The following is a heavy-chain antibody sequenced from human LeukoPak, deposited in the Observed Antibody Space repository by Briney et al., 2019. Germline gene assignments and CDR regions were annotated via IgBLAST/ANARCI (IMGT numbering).Heavy chain of an antibody. Sequence: PGGSLRLSCAASGFTFSSYAMSWVRQAPGKGLEWVSYISSSGSTIYYADSVKGRFTISRDNAKNSLYLQMNSLRAEDTAVYYCARAQLLRFFDYWGQGTLVTVSS. CDR2: ISSSGSTI. D-gene: IGHD1-26*01. V-gene: IGHV3-48*04. CDR1: GFTFSSYA. CDR3: ARAQLLRFFDY. J-gene: IGHJ4*02.